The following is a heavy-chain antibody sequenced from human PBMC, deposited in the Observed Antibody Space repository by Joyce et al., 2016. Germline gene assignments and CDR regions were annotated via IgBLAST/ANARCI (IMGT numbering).Heavy chain of an antibody. CDR1: GGTRSGYA. Sequence: QMQLVQSGAEVKKPGSSVKVPCRAFGGTRSGYAISWVRQAPGQGLEWMGGITPICATAKNAQKFQTRLTVTANKSTNTADMELSSLRSEDTAIYDCVRVRQSGNINDYWGQGTQVTVSS. CDR3: VRVRQSGNINDY. CDR2: ITPICATA. V-gene: IGHV1-69*06. J-gene: IGHJ4*02. D-gene: IGHD1-1*01.